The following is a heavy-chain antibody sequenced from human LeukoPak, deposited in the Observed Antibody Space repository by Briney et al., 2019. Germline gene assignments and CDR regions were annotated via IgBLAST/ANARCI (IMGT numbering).Heavy chain of an antibody. Sequence: PGGSLRLSCTASGFTFGDYAMSWFRQAPGKGLEWVGFIRSKTYGGTTEYAASVKGRFTISRDDSKSIAYLQMNSLKTEDTAVYYCTRTLYNSGYYSDYWGQGTLVTVSS. CDR1: GFTFGDYA. CDR2: IRSKTYGGTT. J-gene: IGHJ4*02. CDR3: TRTLYNSGYYSDY. D-gene: IGHD3-22*01. V-gene: IGHV3-49*03.